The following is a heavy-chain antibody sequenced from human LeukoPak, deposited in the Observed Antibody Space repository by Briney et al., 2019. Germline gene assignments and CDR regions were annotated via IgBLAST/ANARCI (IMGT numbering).Heavy chain of an antibody. D-gene: IGHD2-2*01. V-gene: IGHV4-39*01. CDR1: GVSISNWIYY. J-gene: IGHJ4*02. CDR3: ARAIYQEDYSGF. CDR2: IYSNGLI. Sequence: SETLSLTCTVSGVSISNWIYYWGWIRQSPGKGLDWIGSIYSNGLIYYNPSLKSRVTISVDTSKSQVSLKVTSMTAADTAAYYCARAIYQEDYSGFWGQGSLVTVSS.